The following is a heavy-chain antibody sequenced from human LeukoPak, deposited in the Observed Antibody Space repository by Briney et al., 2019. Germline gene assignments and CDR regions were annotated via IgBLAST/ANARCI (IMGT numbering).Heavy chain of an antibody. CDR3: ARGRYWNDGGGDAFDI. Sequence: SETLSLTCSVSDGSVSSGSYYWSWIRQPPGKGLEWIGYIYYSGSTNYNPSLKSRVTISADTSKNQFSLKLNSVTAADTAVYYCARGRYWNDGGGDAFDIWGQGTMVTVSS. CDR2: IYYSGST. D-gene: IGHD1-1*01. J-gene: IGHJ3*02. V-gene: IGHV4-61*01. CDR1: DGSVSSGSYY.